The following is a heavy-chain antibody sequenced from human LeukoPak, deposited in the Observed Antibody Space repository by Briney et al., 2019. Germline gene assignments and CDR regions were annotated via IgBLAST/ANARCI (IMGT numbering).Heavy chain of an antibody. CDR2: ISYTGTT. Sequence: SETLSLTCTVSGGSISSSTYYWGGIHQPPGQGLEWIGAISYTGTTYYNPSLRSRVTISVDTSKNHFSLNLSSVTAADTALYYCASAPRQGSIGGLDYWGQGTLVTVSS. D-gene: IGHD3-16*01. CDR1: GGSISSSTYY. J-gene: IGHJ4*02. V-gene: IGHV4-39*02. CDR3: ASAPRQGSIGGLDY.